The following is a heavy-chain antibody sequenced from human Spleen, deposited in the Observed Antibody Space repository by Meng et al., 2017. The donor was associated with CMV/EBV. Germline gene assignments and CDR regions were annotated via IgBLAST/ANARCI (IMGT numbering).Heavy chain of an antibody. CDR3: ARDRSNYDFWSGGYYYYYGMDV. CDR1: GFTFSGYT. J-gene: IGHJ6*02. Sequence: GGSLRLSCAASGFTFSGYTVNWVRQAPGKGLEWVSYISSSSSTIYYADSVKGRFTISRDNAKNSLYLQMNSLRAEDTAVYYCARDRSNYDFWSGGYYYYYGMDVWGQGTTVTVSS. V-gene: IGHV3-48*04. D-gene: IGHD3-3*01. CDR2: ISSSSSTI.